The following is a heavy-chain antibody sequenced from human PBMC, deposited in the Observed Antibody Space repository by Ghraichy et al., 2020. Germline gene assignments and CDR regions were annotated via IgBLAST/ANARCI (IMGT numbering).Heavy chain of an antibody. Sequence: GESLNISCAASGFTFSDHYMDWVRQAPGKGLEWVGRTRNKANSYTTEYAASVKGRFTISRDDSKNSLYLQMNSLKTEDTAVYYCARGVYSNYAGYYYYGMDVWGQGTTVTVSS. D-gene: IGHD4-11*01. V-gene: IGHV3-72*01. CDR1: GFTFSDHY. CDR2: TRNKANSYTT. J-gene: IGHJ6*02. CDR3: ARGVYSNYAGYYYYGMDV.